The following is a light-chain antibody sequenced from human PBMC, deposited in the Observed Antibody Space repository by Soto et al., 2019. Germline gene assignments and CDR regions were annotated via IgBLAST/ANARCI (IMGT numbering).Light chain of an antibody. Sequence: IVLTQSPGTLSLSPWERATLSCRASQSVYNNYLAWYQHKPGQAPRLLIYAASSRATGIPDRFSGSGSGTDFTLTISRLEPEDFAVYYRQPYGTSSWTFGQGTKVDIK. CDR1: QSVYNNY. CDR3: QPYGTSSWT. CDR2: AAS. V-gene: IGKV3-20*01. J-gene: IGKJ1*01.